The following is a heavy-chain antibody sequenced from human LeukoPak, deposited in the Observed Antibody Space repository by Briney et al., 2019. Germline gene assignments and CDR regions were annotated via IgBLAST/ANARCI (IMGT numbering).Heavy chain of an antibody. J-gene: IGHJ4*02. CDR2: IYYSGST. CDR1: GGSISSYY. CDR3: ARDNNYYDSSGYHPYFDY. V-gene: IGHV4-59*01. D-gene: IGHD3-22*01. Sequence: PSETLSLTCTVSGGSISSYYWSWIRQPPGKGLEWIGYIYYSGSTNYNPSLKSRVTISVDTSKNQFSLKLSSVTAADTAVYYCARDNNYYDSSGYHPYFDYWGQGTLVTVSS.